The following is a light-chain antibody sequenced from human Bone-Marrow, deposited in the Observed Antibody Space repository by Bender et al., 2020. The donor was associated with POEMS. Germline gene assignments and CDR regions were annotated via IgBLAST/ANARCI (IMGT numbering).Light chain of an antibody. CDR3: QVWDSTTGVV. CDR1: KLGDKY. CDR2: YDN. Sequence: SYELTQPPSVSVSPGQTASITCSGDKLGDKYASWYQQKPGQAPVLVIFYDNDRPSGIPERFSGSNSGSPATLTISGVEAGDEADYYCQVWDSTTGVVFGGGTKVTVL. V-gene: IGLV3-1*01. J-gene: IGLJ2*01.